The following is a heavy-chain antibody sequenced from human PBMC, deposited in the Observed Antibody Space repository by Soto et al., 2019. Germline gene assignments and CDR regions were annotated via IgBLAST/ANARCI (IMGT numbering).Heavy chain of an antibody. D-gene: IGHD2-2*02. V-gene: IGHV3-33*01. CDR3: ARRDTGY. CDR2: IWYDGSNK. Sequence: QVQLVESGGGVVQPGRSLRLSCAASGFTFSSYGMHWVRQAPGKGLEWVAVIWYDGSNKYYADSVKGRFTISRDNSNNTLYLQMNSLRAEGPAVYYCARRDTGYWGQGTLVTVSS. CDR1: GFTFSSYG. J-gene: IGHJ4*02.